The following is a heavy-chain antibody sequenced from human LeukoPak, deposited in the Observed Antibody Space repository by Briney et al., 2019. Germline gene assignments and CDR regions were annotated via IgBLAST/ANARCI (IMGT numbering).Heavy chain of an antibody. CDR1: GGSLRGYY. V-gene: IGHV4-34*01. Sequence: PSETLSLTGAVYGGSLRGYYWSWIGQPPGKGLEGLGEIKHSGSTNYNPSLKSPVTISVETSKNQFSLKLSSVTAADPAVYYCARAPGLRYFDWPNLPYYFDYWGQGTLVTVSS. CDR3: ARAPGLRYFDWPNLPYYFDY. CDR2: IKHSGST. J-gene: IGHJ4*02. D-gene: IGHD3-9*01.